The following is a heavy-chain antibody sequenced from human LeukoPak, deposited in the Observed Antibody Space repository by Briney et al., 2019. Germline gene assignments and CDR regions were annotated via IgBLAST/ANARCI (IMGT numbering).Heavy chain of an antibody. V-gene: IGHV3-23*01. CDR2: ISGSGGST. D-gene: IGHD6-13*01. J-gene: IGHJ4*02. CDR3: AKDGGSSSRYVDYFDY. CDR1: GFTFSSYA. Sequence: GGSLRLSCAASGFTFSSYAMSWVRQAPGKGLEWVSAISGSGGSTYYADSVKGRFTISRDNSKNTLYLQMNSLRAEDTAVYYCAKDGGSSSRYVDYFDYWGQGTLVTVSS.